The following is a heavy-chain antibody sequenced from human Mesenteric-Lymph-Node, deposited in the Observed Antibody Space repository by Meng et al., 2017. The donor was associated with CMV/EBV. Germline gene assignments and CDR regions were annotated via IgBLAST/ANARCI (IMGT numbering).Heavy chain of an antibody. CDR3: ARHKRFCGGSGCYSDFDY. J-gene: IGHJ4*02. CDR1: LTTSGVG. V-gene: IGHV2-5*02. D-gene: IGHD2-15*01. Sequence: LTTSGVGVGWIRKPPGKALEWLELIYWDDDKRYSPSLRNRLTITKDTSKSQVVLTMTNLDPVDTATYYCARHKRFCGGSGCYSDFDYWGQGALVTVSS. CDR2: IYWDDDK.